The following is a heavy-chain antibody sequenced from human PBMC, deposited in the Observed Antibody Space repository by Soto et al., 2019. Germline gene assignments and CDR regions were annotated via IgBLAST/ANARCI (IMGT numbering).Heavy chain of an antibody. CDR2: IYYSGST. D-gene: IGHD5-18*01. V-gene: IGHV4-30-2*01. J-gene: IGHJ4*02. CDR3: ARAQRRGYGKFDY. Sequence: SETLSLTCAVSGGSISIGTYSWSWIRQPPGKGLEWIGYIYYSGSTYYNPSLRSRVTISVDRSKNQFSLKLSSVTAADTAVYYCARAQRRGYGKFDYWGQGTLVTVSS. CDR1: GGSISIGTYS.